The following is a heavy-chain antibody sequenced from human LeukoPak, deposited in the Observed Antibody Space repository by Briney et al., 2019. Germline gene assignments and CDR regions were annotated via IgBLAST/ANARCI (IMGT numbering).Heavy chain of an antibody. V-gene: IGHV4-4*02. CDR3: SRESGAFSPFGY. J-gene: IGHJ4*02. CDR1: GGSISSTNW. Sequence: SETLSLTCGVPGGSISSTNWWSWVRQPPGQGLEWIGEISLSGVTNYNPSLKSRVTMSLDRSKNHLSLTLTSVTAADTAVYYCSRESGAFSPFGYWGQGTLVTVSS. D-gene: IGHD1-26*01. CDR2: ISLSGVT.